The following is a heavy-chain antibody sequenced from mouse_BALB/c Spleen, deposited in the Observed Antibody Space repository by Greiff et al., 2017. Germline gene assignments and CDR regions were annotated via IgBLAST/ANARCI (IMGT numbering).Heavy chain of an antibody. Sequence: VKLVESGAELVRPGVSVKISCKGSGYTFTDYAMHWVKQSHAKSLEWIGVISTYYGDASYNQKFKGKATMTVDKSSSTAYMELARLTSEDSAIYYCARGRDGNYDYAMDYWGQGTSVTVSS. D-gene: IGHD2-1*01. V-gene: IGHV1S137*01. CDR2: ISTYYGDA. CDR1: GYTFTDYA. CDR3: ARGRDGNYDYAMDY. J-gene: IGHJ4*01.